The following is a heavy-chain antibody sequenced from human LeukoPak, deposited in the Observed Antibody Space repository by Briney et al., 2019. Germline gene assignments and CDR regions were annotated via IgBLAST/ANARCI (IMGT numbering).Heavy chain of an antibody. Sequence: GGSLRLSCATSGFTFKNYAMNWVRQAPGKGLEWVSSISGDSSDIYYADSVMGRSTISRDNAKDSVYLQINSLRAEDTAIYYCARRGYSDSSGYDYWGQGTLVTVSS. D-gene: IGHD3-22*01. CDR1: GFTFKNYA. V-gene: IGHV3-21*01. CDR3: ARRGYSDSSGYDY. CDR2: ISGDSSDI. J-gene: IGHJ4*02.